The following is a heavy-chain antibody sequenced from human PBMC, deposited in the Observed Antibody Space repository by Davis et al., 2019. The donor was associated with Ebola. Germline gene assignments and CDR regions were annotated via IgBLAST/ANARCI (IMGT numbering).Heavy chain of an antibody. D-gene: IGHD2-21*02. CDR1: GFTVSSNY. J-gene: IGHJ1*01. Sequence: GGSLRLSCAASGFTVSSNYMSWVRQAPGKGLEWVSVIYSGGSTYYADSVKGRFTISRDNSKNTLYLQMNSLRAEDTAVYYCARGLAYCGGDCDSGYFQHWGQGTLVTVSS. CDR2: IYSGGST. V-gene: IGHV3-66*01. CDR3: ARGLAYCGGDCDSGYFQH.